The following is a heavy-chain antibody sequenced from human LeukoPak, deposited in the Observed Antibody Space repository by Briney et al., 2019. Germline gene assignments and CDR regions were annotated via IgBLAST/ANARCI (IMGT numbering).Heavy chain of an antibody. V-gene: IGHV3-30*18. CDR2: ISYDGSNK. Sequence: SCKASGGTFSSYGMHWVRQAPGKGLEWVAVISYDGSNKYYADSVKGRFTISRDNSKNTLYLQMNSLRAEDTAVYYCAKDWGPMGAFDIWGQGTMVTVSS. J-gene: IGHJ3*02. CDR1: GGTFSSYG. D-gene: IGHD3-16*01. CDR3: AKDWGPMGAFDI.